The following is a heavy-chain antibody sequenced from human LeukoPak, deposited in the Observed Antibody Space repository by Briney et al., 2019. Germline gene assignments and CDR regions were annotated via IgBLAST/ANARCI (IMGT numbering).Heavy chain of an antibody. Sequence: GRSLRLSCAASGFTFSSYAMHWVRQAPGKGLEWVAVISYDGSNKYYADSVKGRFTISRDNSKNTLYRQMNSLRAEDTAVYYCARGPLPYDSSGYYYVDAFDIWGQGPMVTVSS. CDR1: GFTFSSYA. J-gene: IGHJ3*02. D-gene: IGHD3-22*01. CDR3: ARGPLPYDSSGYYYVDAFDI. CDR2: ISYDGSNK. V-gene: IGHV3-30*04.